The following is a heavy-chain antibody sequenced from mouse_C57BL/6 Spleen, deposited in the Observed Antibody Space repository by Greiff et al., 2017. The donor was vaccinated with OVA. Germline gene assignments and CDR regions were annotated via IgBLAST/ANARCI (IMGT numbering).Heavy chain of an antibody. CDR1: GYAFSSSW. Sequence: QVQLQQSGPELVKPGASVKISCKASGYAFSSSWMNWVKQRPGKGLEWIGRIYPGDGDTNYNGKFKGKATLTADKSSSTAYMQLSSLTSEDSAVYFCARFDYYGSSYLDYWGQGTTLTVSS. D-gene: IGHD1-1*01. V-gene: IGHV1-82*01. J-gene: IGHJ2*01. CDR3: ARFDYYGSSYLDY. CDR2: IYPGDGDT.